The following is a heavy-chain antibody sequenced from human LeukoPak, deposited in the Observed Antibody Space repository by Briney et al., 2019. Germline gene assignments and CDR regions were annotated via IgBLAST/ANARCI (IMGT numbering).Heavy chain of an antibody. J-gene: IGHJ4*02. CDR1: GGSISSSGYY. CDR3: ARKYCSGGDCYSNY. CDR2: IYYGGST. V-gene: IGHV4-39*01. Sequence: TSETLSLTCTVSGGSISSSGYYWGWIRQPPGKGLEWIGSIYYGGSTYYNPSLKSRVTISVDTSKNQFSLKLSSVTAADTAMYYCARKYCSGGDCYSNYWGQGTLVTVSS. D-gene: IGHD2-15*01.